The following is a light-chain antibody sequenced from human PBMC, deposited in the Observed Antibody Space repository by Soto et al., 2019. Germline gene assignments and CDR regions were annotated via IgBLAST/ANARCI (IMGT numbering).Light chain of an antibody. V-gene: IGLV1-40*01. CDR2: GNT. Sequence: QAVVTQPPSVSGAPGQRVTISCTGSSSNIGAGYDVHWYQQLPGTAPKLLIYGNTNRPSGVPDRFSGSKSGTSVSLAITGLQAKDEADYYCQSYDSSLSGYVFGTGTKLTVL. CDR3: QSYDSSLSGYV. CDR1: SSNIGAGYD. J-gene: IGLJ1*01.